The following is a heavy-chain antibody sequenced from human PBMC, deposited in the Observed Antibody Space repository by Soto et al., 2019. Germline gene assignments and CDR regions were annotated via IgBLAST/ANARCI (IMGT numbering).Heavy chain of an antibody. CDR3: ARVPGAAYYYYYGMDV. V-gene: IGHV3-21*01. CDR1: GFTFSSYS. D-gene: IGHD1-26*01. J-gene: IGHJ6*02. Sequence: GGSLRLSCAASGFTFSSYSMNWVRQAPGKGLEWVSSISSSSSYIYYADSVKGRFTISRDNAKNSLYLQMNSLRAEDTAVYYCARVPGAAYYYYYGMDVWGQGTTVTVSS. CDR2: ISSSSSYI.